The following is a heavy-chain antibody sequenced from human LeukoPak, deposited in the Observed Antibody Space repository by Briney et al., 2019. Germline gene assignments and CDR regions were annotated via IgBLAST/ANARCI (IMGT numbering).Heavy chain of an antibody. V-gene: IGHV3-30*04. CDR1: GFTFSSYA. Sequence: PGGSLRLSCAASGFTFSSYAMHWVRQAPGKGLEWVAVISYDGSNKYCADSVKGRFTMSRDNAKNTLYLQMNSLRAEDTAVYYCARDYSKRGNWEIQGDPWGQGTLVTVSS. CDR2: ISYDGSNK. D-gene: IGHD7-27*01. CDR3: ARDYSKRGNWEIQGDP. J-gene: IGHJ5*02.